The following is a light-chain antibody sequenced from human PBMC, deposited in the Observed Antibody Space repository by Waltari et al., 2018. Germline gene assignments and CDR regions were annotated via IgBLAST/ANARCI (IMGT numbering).Light chain of an antibody. V-gene: IGKV4-1*01. CDR2: WAC. CDR3: QQYYTPPFT. CDR1: QSVLYASVNKNH. J-gene: IGKJ3*01. Sequence: DIVMTQSPDSLAVSLGERATLNCKSSQSVLYASVNKNHLAWYQQKPGQPPKLLIFWACTRESWVPDRFSGSGSGADFTLTISSLQAEDVAVYYCQQYYTPPFTFGPGTKVEIK.